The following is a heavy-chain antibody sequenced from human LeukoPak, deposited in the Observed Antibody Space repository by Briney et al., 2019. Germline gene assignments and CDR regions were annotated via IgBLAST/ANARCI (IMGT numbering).Heavy chain of an antibody. CDR3: AKGLYSSSWRAFDY. V-gene: IGHV3-30*18. CDR2: ISYDGSNK. D-gene: IGHD6-13*01. Sequence: GGSLRLSCAASGFTFSSCGMHWVRQAPGKGLEWVAVISYDGSNKYYADSVKGRFTISRDNSKNTLYLQMNSLRAEDTAVYYCAKGLYSSSWRAFDYWGQGTLVTVSS. CDR1: GFTFSSCG. J-gene: IGHJ4*02.